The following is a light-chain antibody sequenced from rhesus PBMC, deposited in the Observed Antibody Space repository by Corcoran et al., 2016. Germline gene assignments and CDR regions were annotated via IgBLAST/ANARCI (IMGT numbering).Light chain of an antibody. CDR3: QHGYGTPFT. V-gene: IGKV1-74*01. Sequence: IQMTQSPSSLSASVGDRVTITCRASENVNNYLNWYQQKPGKAPKLLIYKASTLQSGVPSRFSCRGSGTEYTFTISSLQPEDVATYYCQHGYGTPFTFGPGTKLDIK. CDR2: KAS. J-gene: IGKJ3*01. CDR1: ENVNNY.